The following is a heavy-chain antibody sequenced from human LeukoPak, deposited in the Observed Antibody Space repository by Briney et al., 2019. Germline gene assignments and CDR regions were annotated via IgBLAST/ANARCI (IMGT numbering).Heavy chain of an antibody. V-gene: IGHV1-2*02. CDR1: GYTFTGYY. CDR3: ATGGIIAAAHNWFDP. D-gene: IGHD6-13*01. J-gene: IGHJ5*02. CDR2: INPNSGVT. Sequence: GASVKVSCKASGYTFTGYYMHWVRQAPGQGLEWMGWINPNSGVTNYAQKFQGRVTITADESTSTAYMELSSLRSEDTAVYYCATGGIIAAAHNWFDPWGQGTLVTVSS.